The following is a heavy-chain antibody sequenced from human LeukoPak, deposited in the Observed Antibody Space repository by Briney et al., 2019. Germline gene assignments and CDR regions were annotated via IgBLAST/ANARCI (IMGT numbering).Heavy chain of an antibody. CDR3: ARDSGRRGYSYGYDY. D-gene: IGHD5-18*01. CDR1: GFTFSSYE. V-gene: IGHV3-48*03. CDR2: ISSSGSTI. J-gene: IGHJ4*02. Sequence: HAGGSLRLSCAASGFTFSSYEMNWVRQAPGKGLEWVSYISSSGSTIYYADPVKGRFTISRDNAKNSLYLQMNSLRAEDTADYYCARDSGRRGYSYGYDYWGQGTLVTVSS.